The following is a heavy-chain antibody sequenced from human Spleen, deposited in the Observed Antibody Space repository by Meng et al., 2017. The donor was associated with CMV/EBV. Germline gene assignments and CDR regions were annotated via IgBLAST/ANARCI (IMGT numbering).Heavy chain of an antibody. J-gene: IGHJ4*02. CDR3: ARDTSSMFDY. CDR2: ISFSGSNR. V-gene: IGHV3-30*03. D-gene: IGHD6-13*01. CDR1: GFTFRSHG. Sequence: GGSLRLSCAASGFTFRSHGMHWVRQAPGKGLEWLAVISFSGSNRCYGESVKGRFTISRDNSKDTVYLQMNSPRTEDTAVYFCARDTSSMFDYWGQGTLVTVSS.